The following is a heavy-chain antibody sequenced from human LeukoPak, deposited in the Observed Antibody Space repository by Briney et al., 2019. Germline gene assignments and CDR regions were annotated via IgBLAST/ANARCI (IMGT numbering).Heavy chain of an antibody. CDR2: INPNSGGT. D-gene: IGHD6-19*01. V-gene: IGHV1-2*02. CDR1: GYTFTGYY. Sequence: ASVKVSCKASGYTFTGYYMHWVRQAPGQGLEWMGWINPNSGGTNYAQKFQGRVTMTRDTSISTAYMELSRLRSDDTAVYYCARDYQGSDWVLKFDPWGQGTLVTVSS. CDR3: ARDYQGSDWVLKFDP. J-gene: IGHJ5*02.